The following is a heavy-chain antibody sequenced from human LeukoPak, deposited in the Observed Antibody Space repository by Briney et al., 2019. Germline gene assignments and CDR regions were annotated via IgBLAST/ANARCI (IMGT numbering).Heavy chain of an antibody. CDR3: ASGDTAMVTDYYYYYMDV. J-gene: IGHJ6*03. D-gene: IGHD5-18*01. V-gene: IGHV1-69*06. Sequence: SVKVSCKASGGTFSSYAISWVRQAPGQGLEWMGGIIPIFGTANYAQKFQGRVTITADKSTSTAYMELSSLRSEDTAVYYCASGDTAMVTDYYYYYMDVWGKGITVTVSS. CDR1: GGTFSSYA. CDR2: IIPIFGTA.